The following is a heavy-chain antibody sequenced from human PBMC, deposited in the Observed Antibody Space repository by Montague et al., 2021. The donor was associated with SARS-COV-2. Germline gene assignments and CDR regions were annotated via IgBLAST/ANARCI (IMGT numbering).Heavy chain of an antibody. V-gene: IGHV4-31*03. CDR1: GGSISSGGYY. CDR2: IYYSGST. J-gene: IGHJ4*02. D-gene: IGHD3-3*01. CDR3: ARASGKKTIFGVVISYFDY. Sequence: TLSLTCTVSGGSISSGGYYWSWIRQPPGKGLEWIGYIYYSGSTYYNPSLKSRVTISVDTSKNQFSLKLSPVTAADTAVYCCARASGKKTIFGVVISYFDYWGQGTLVTVSS.